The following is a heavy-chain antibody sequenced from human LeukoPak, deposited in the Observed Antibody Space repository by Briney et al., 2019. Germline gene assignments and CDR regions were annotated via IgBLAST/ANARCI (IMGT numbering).Heavy chain of an antibody. CDR1: GGPISSSSYY. V-gene: IGHV4-39*07. D-gene: IGHD3-10*01. CDR2: IYYSGSM. CDR3: ARTRYYYGSRSYGAPYYFDY. Sequence: SETLSLTCTVSGGPISSSSYYWGWIRQPPGKGLEWIGNIYYSGSMYWNLSLKSRVTISIDTSKKQFSLKLSSVTAADTAVYYCARTRYYYGSRSYGAPYYFDYWGQGTLVTVSS. J-gene: IGHJ4*02.